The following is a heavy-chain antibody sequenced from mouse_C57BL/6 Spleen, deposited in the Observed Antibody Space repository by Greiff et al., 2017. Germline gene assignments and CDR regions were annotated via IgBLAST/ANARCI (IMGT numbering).Heavy chain of an antibody. CDR2: ISSGGSYT. V-gene: IGHV5-6*01. CDR3: AGGEYSGHFGV. D-gene: IGHD3-1*01. CDR1: GFTFSSYG. Sequence: EVKLMESGGDLVKPGGSLKLSCAASGFTFSSYGMSWVRQTPDKRLEWVATISSGGSYTYYPDSVKGRFTISRDNAKNTLYLQMSSLKSEDTSMYDCAGGEYSGHFGVWGTGTTVTVSS. J-gene: IGHJ1*03.